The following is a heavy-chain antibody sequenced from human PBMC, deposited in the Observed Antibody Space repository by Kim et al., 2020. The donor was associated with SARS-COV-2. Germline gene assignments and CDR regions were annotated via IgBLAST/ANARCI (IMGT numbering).Heavy chain of an antibody. CDR1: GGFITSYY. Sequence: SETLSLTCTVSGGFITSYYWSWIRQPPGTGLELIGYIYYTGSTNYNPSLKSRVTMSVDTSKNQFSLKLSSVTAADTAVYYCARLSSVPGCWASDIWGQGTMVTVSS. D-gene: IGHD2-2*01. J-gene: IGHJ3*02. CDR3: ARLSSVPGCWASDI. V-gene: IGHV4-59*01. CDR2: IYYTGST.